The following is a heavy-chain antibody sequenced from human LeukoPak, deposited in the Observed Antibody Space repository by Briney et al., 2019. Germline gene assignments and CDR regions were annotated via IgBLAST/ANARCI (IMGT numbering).Heavy chain of an antibody. CDR2: IYLYGTT. D-gene: IGHD2-2*01. Sequence: SETLSLTCSVSIGSISSSKWWSWVRQSPVKGLEWIGEIYLYGTTNYNPSFTSRVTMSVDRSRNQFSLKLTSVTAADTAVYYCARGEPAAGESFFDYWGQGTLVTVSS. CDR1: IGSISSSKW. CDR3: ARGEPAAGESFFDY. J-gene: IGHJ4*02. V-gene: IGHV4-4*02.